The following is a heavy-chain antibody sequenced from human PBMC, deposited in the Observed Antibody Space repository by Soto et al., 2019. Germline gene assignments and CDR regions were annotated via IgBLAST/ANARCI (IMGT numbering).Heavy chain of an antibody. V-gene: IGHV3-74*01. J-gene: IGHJ3*01. CDR2: IHSDGSST. D-gene: IGHD1-26*01. CDR3: ARGDRGAFDL. Sequence: EVQLLESGGGLVQPGASLRLSCAASGFTFSYYWMHWVRQAPGMGLVWVSRIHSDGSSTTYADSVKGRFTISRDNARNTLYLQMTRLRAEDTAVYYCARGDRGAFDLWGQGTVVTVSS. CDR1: GFTFSYYW.